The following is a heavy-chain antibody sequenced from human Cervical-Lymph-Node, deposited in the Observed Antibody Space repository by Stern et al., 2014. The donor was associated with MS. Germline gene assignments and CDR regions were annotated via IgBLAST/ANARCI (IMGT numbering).Heavy chain of an antibody. D-gene: IGHD6-13*01. J-gene: IGHJ5*02. CDR2: LFPVLGTP. CDR3: ALSSETSDRWYSLGYDR. CDR1: VGPFRPFP. Sequence: SWADVPPPCSSVKFSCKASVGPFRPFPSRCLLQSPVPALELLVVLFPVLGTPTYAKEFRGRVTITADVYTSTVYMELSSLRSDDTAVYYCALSSETSDRWYSLGYDRWGKGTLVT. V-gene: IGHV1-69*01.